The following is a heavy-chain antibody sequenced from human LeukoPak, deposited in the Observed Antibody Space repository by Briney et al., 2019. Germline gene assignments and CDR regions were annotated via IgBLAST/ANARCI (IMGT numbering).Heavy chain of an antibody. CDR1: GVTFTSYA. D-gene: IGHD6-13*01. Sequence: GGSLRLSCVASGVTFTSYAMRWGRQAAGKGVELVSAISGSGGSTYYQVSVKGRFTISRDNSKNTLDLQMNSLRAEDTAVYYCAKEELAAAGRYLDSWGQGTLVTVSP. V-gene: IGHV3-23*01. CDR2: ISGSGGST. CDR3: AKEELAAAGRYLDS. J-gene: IGHJ4*02.